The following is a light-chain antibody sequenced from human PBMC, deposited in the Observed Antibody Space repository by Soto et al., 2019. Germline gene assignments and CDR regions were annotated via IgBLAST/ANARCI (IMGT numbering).Light chain of an antibody. J-gene: IGKJ4*01. CDR3: QQSYNTPLT. CDR1: QSITNY. V-gene: IGKV1-39*01. CDR2: DAS. Sequence: DIQMTQSPSSLSASVGDRVTISCRASQSITNYLNWYQQKPGKAPNLLIYDASSLPGGVPSRFSGSGSGTDFTLTISSLQPEDFATYFCQQSYNTPLTFGGGTKVEIK.